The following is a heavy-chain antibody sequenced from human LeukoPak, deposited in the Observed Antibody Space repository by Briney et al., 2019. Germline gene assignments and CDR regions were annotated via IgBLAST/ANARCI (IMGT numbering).Heavy chain of an antibody. J-gene: IGHJ4*02. V-gene: IGHV4-34*01. CDR3: ARGRRPTYYYDSSGYLR. D-gene: IGHD3-22*01. CDR2: INHSGST. CDR1: GGSFSGYY. Sequence: SETLSLTCAVYGGSFSGYYWSWIRQPPGEGLEWIGEINHSGSTNYNPSLKSRVTISVDTSKNQFSLKLSSVTAADTAVYYCARGRRPTYYYDSSGYLRWGQGTLVTVSS.